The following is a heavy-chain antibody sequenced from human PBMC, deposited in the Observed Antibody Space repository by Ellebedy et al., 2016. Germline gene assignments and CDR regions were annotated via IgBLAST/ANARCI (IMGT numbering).Heavy chain of an antibody. D-gene: IGHD1-1*01. CDR3: ARARVGTSWFDS. CDR1: GGSTSADY. Sequence: SETLSLTCTVSGGSTSADYWSWIRQPPGKGLEWIGYIYYSGSTYYNPSFKSRVTISVDTSKNQFSLKVTSVTAADTAVYFCARARVGTSWFDSWGQGTLVTVSS. V-gene: IGHV4-59*01. J-gene: IGHJ5*01. CDR2: IYYSGST.